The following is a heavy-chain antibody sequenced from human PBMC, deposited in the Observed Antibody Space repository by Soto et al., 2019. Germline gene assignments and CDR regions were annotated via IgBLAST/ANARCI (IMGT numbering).Heavy chain of an antibody. CDR1: GFTFSSYA. V-gene: IGHV3-23*01. Sequence: PGGSLRLSCAASGFTFSSYAMSWVRQAPGKGLEWVSAISGSGGSTYYADSVKGRFTISRDNSKNTLYLQMNSLRAEDTAVYYCAKVPTYYYDSSGLEWGQGTLVTVSS. CDR3: AKVPTYYYDSSGLE. J-gene: IGHJ4*02. D-gene: IGHD3-22*01. CDR2: ISGSGGST.